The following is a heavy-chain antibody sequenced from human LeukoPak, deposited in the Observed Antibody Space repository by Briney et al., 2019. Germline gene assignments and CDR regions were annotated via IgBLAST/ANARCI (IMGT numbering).Heavy chain of an antibody. J-gene: IGHJ4*02. CDR1: GFTFSTFA. V-gene: IGHV3-23*01. Sequence: GGSLRLSCAASGFTFSTFAMIWVRQPPGKGLEWVSSIFPSGGEIHYADSVRGRFTISRDNSKGTLSLQMNSLRAEDTAIYYCATYRQVLLPFESWGRGTLVTVSS. CDR3: ATYRQVLLPFES. D-gene: IGHD2-8*02. CDR2: IFPSGGEI.